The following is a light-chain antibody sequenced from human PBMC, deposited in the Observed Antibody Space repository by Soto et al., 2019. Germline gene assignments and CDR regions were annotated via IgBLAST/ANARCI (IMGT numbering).Light chain of an antibody. CDR1: QSVSSY. J-gene: IGKJ2*01. CDR3: QQRANGPPMYT. Sequence: EIVLTQSPATLSLSPGERATLSCRASQSVSSYLAWYQQKPGQVPRLLIYHASNRATGIPARFSGRGSGTDFTLTISSLEPEDFAVYYCQQRANGPPMYTFGQGTKLEIK. CDR2: HAS. V-gene: IGKV3-11*01.